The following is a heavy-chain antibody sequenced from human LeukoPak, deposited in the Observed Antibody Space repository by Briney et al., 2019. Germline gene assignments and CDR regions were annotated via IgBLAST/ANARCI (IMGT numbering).Heavy chain of an antibody. V-gene: IGHV1-2*02. CDR3: AMFPGDYYYYYMDV. J-gene: IGHJ6*03. D-gene: IGHD7-27*01. CDR1: GYTFTGYY. CDR2: INPNSGDT. Sequence: ASVKVSCKASGYTFTGYYMHWVRQAPGQGLEWMGWINPNSGDTNYAQKFQGRVTMTRDTSISTAYMELSRLRSDDTAVYYCAMFPGDYYYYYMDVWGKGTTVTISS.